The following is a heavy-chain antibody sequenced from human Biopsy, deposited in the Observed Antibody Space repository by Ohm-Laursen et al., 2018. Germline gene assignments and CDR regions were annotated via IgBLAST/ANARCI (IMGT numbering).Heavy chain of an antibody. CDR2: IDVSDYNT. CDR3: VKQWGGYNFDS. V-gene: IGHV3-23*01. D-gene: IGHD1-14*01. CDR1: GLTFSTYA. Sequence: GSLRLSCTASGLTFSTYAMNWVRQAPGKGLEWVAHIDVSDYNTYYADSVRGRFTISRDNSKQMVHLEINSLTADDTAVYYCVKQWGGYNFDSWGQGTLVTVSS. J-gene: IGHJ5*01.